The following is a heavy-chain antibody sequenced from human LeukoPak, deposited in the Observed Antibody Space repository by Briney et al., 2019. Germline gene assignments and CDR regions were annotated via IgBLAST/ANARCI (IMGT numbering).Heavy chain of an antibody. V-gene: IGHV1-2*02. CDR3: ARDEGSGNYPNYYFDY. J-gene: IGHJ4*02. CDR1: GYTFTDYC. Sequence: ASVTVSCTASGYTFTDYCIHWVRQAPGQGLEWMGWINPNSGGTNYAQKFQGRVTMTRDTSISTAYMELSRLTSDDTAVFYCARDEGSGNYPNYYFDYWGQGTLVTVSS. D-gene: IGHD3-10*01. CDR2: INPNSGGT.